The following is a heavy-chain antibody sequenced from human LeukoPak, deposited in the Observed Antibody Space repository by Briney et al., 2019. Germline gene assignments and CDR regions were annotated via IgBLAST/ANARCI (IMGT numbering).Heavy chain of an antibody. CDR1: GGSISSYY. V-gene: IGHV4-59*01. D-gene: IGHD6-19*01. J-gene: IGHJ6*03. CDR2: IYYSGST. Sequence: PSETLSLTCTVSGGSISSYYWSWIRQPPGKGLEWIGYIYYSGSTNYNPSLKSRVTISVDTSKNQFSLKLSSVTAADTAVYYCARAHRPRGGIAVAGTPGEYYYYYYYMDVWGKGTTVTVSS. CDR3: ARAHRPRGGIAVAGTPGEYYYYYYYMDV.